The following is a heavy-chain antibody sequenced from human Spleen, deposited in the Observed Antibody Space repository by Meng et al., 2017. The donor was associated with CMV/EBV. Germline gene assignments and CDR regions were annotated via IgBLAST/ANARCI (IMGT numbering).Heavy chain of an antibody. CDR3: SRDLPSPY. Sequence: LSLTCAASGFTFNIYEMNWVRQAPGKGLEWVSFITGSGTTIYYADSVKGRFTVSRDNAKNSLYLQMNSLRAEDTAVYYCSRDLPSPYWGQGTLVTVSS. J-gene: IGHJ4*02. V-gene: IGHV3-48*03. CDR1: GFTFNIYE. CDR2: ITGSGTTI.